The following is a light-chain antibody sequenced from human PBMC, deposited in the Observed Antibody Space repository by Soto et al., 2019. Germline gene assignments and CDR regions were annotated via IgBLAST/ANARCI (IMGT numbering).Light chain of an antibody. J-gene: IGLJ2*01. V-gene: IGLV2-8*01. Sequence: QAVVTQPPSASGSPGQSVTISCTGTSSDVGSYTFVSWYQQYPGKAPKVLIYDVNKRPSGVPDRFSGSKSGNTASLTVSGLQSDDEADYFCSSYAGNNNVVFGGGTKVTVL. CDR3: SSYAGNNNVV. CDR2: DVN. CDR1: SSDVGSYTF.